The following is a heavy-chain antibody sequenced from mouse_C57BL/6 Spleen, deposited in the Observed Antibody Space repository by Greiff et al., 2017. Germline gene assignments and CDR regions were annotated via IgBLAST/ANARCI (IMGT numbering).Heavy chain of an antibody. D-gene: IGHD2-5*01. Sequence: ESGPGLVKPSQSLSLTCSVTGYSITSGYYWNWIRQFPGNKLEWMGYISYDGSNNYNPSLKNRISITLDPSKNPFFLKLNSVTTEDTATYYGAPYSNYGVDYWGQGTSVTVSS. J-gene: IGHJ4*01. CDR2: ISYDGSN. CDR3: APYSNYGVDY. CDR1: GYSITSGYY. V-gene: IGHV3-6*01.